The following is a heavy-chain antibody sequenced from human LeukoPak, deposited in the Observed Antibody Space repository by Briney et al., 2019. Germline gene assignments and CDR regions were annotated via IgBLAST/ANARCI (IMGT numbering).Heavy chain of an antibody. CDR2: IKSKTDGGTT. Sequence: NAGGSLRLSCAASGFTFDDYGMSWVRHAPGKGLEWVGRIKSKTDGGTTDYAAPVKGRFTISRDDSKNTLYLQMNSLKTEDTAVYYCTTDYRGYNSYWGQGTLVTVSS. D-gene: IGHD5-24*01. CDR1: GFTFDDYG. V-gene: IGHV3-15*01. J-gene: IGHJ4*02. CDR3: TTDYRGYNSY.